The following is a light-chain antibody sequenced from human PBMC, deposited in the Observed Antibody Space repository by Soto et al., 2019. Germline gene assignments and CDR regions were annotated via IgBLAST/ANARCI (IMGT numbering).Light chain of an antibody. CDR3: QQYDSYPYT. CDR2: KAS. J-gene: IGKJ2*01. V-gene: IGKV1-5*03. Sequence: DIQMTQSPSTLSASVGDRVTITCRASQSISSWLAWYQQKPGKAPNLLIYKASSLQSGVPSRFSGSVSGTEFTPTISSLQTDDFAAYYCQQYDSYPYTFGQGTKVEIK. CDR1: QSISSW.